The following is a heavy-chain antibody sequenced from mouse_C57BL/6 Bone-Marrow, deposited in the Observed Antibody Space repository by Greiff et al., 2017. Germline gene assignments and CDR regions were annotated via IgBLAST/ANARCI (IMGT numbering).Heavy chain of an antibody. D-gene: IGHD1-1*01. V-gene: IGHV1-50*01. J-gene: IGHJ4*01. CDR2: IDPSDSYN. CDR3: AREDITTVVADDWAMDY. CDR1: GYTFTSYW. Sequence: VQLQQPGAELVKPGASVKLSCKASGYTFTSYWMQWVKQRPGQGLEWIGEIDPSDSYNNSTQNFKGKATLTVDTSSSTAYMQLSSLTSGDSAVYDLAREDITTVVADDWAMDYWGQGTSVTVSS.